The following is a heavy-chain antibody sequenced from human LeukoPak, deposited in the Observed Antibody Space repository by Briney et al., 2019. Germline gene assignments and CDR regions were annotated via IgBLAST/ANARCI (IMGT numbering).Heavy chain of an antibody. Sequence: SETLSLTRTVYGGSFSGYYWNWIRQPPGKGLEWIGEINHSGSTNYNPSLKSRVTISIDTSKKQFSLKLSSVTAADTAVYYCARVDSGGYLDFDSWGQGTLVTVSS. V-gene: IGHV4-34*01. CDR2: INHSGST. CDR1: GGSFSGYY. D-gene: IGHD3-22*01. CDR3: ARVDSGGYLDFDS. J-gene: IGHJ4*02.